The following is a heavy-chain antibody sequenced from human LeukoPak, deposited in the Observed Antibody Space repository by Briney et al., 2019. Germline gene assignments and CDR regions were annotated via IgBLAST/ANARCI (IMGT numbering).Heavy chain of an antibody. D-gene: IGHD4-11*01. Sequence: SETLSLTCTVSGGSTSSHNYYWGWIRQPPGKGLEWIGSIYSSGSTYYNPSLKSRVTISVDTSKNQFSLKLNSVTAADTAVYYCARGDYSDYVANWFEPWGQGTLVTVSS. CDR1: GGSTSSHNYY. V-gene: IGHV4-39*01. J-gene: IGHJ5*02. CDR3: ARGDYSDYVANWFEP. CDR2: IYSSGST.